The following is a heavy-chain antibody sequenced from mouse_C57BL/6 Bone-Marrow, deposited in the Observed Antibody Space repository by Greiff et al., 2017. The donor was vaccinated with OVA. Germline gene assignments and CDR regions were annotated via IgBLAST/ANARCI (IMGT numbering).Heavy chain of an antibody. D-gene: IGHD2-5*01. CDR3: ASEGAYDSNYVWFAY. Sequence: QVQLQQPGAELVRPGSSVKLSCKASGYTFTSYWMHWVKQRPIQGLEWIGNIDPSDSETHYNQKFKDKATLTVDKSSSTAYMQLSSLTSEDSAVYYCASEGAYDSNYVWFAYWGQGTLVTVSA. CDR1: GYTFTSYW. V-gene: IGHV1-52*01. J-gene: IGHJ3*01. CDR2: IDPSDSET.